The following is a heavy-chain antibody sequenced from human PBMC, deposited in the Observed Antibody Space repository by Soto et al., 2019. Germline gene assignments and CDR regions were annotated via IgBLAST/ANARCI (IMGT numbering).Heavy chain of an antibody. CDR1: GGSISSGGYY. D-gene: IGHD6-6*01. V-gene: IGHV4-31*03. J-gene: IGHJ6*03. Sequence: QVQLQESGPGLVKPSQTLSLTCTVSGGSISSGGYYWSWIRQHPGKGLEWIGYIYYSGSTYYNPSLKSRVTISVDTSKNQFSLKLSSVTAADTAVYYCARLYIAARRSVHNEYYMDVWGKGTTVTVSS. CDR3: ARLYIAARRSVHNEYYMDV. CDR2: IYYSGST.